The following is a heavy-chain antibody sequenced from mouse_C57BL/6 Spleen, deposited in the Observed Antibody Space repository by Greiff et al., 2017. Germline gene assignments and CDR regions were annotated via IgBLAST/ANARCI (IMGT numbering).Heavy chain of an antibody. Sequence: VQLQQSGPELVKPGASVKISCKASGYSFTGYYMNWVKQSPEKSLEWIGEINPSTGGTTYNQKFKAKATLTVDKSSSTAYMQLKGLTSEDSAVYYCARMMVTTYYAMDYWGQGTSVTVSS. CDR1: GYSFTGYY. CDR2: INPSTGGT. V-gene: IGHV1-42*01. D-gene: IGHD2-3*01. J-gene: IGHJ4*01. CDR3: ARMMVTTYYAMDY.